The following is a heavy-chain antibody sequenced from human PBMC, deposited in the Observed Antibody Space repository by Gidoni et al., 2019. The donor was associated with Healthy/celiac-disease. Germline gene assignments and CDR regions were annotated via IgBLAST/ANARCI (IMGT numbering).Heavy chain of an antibody. CDR2: IKQDGSAK. CDR3: ARDRGGPGPIGP. V-gene: IGHV3-7*01. D-gene: IGHD3-10*01. J-gene: IGHJ5*02. CDR1: GVTFSSYW. Sequence: EVQLVESGGGWVQPGGSLRLACAASGVTFSSYWMSWVRQAPGKGLEWVANIKQDGSAKSYVDSVKGRFTISRDNAKNSLYLQMNSLSAEDTAVYYCARDRGGPGPIGPWGQGTLVTVSS.